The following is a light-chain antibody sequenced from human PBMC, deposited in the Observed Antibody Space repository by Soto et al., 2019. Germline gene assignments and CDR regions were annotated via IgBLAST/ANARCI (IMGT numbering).Light chain of an antibody. CDR3: SSYTSSSTL. V-gene: IGLV2-14*01. Sequence: QSVLTQPASVPGSPGQSITISCTGTSSDVGSYNYVSWYQQHPGKAPKLMIYEVSDRPSGISSRFSGSKPGNTASLTISGLQTEDEADYYCSSYTSSSTLFGTGTKVTVL. J-gene: IGLJ1*01. CDR1: SSDVGSYNY. CDR2: EVS.